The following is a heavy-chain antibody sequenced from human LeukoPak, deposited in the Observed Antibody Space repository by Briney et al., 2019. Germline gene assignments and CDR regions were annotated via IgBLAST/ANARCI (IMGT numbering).Heavy chain of an antibody. CDR3: ARALNWNYDWFDP. CDR1: GFTFSSYS. V-gene: IGHV3-21*01. D-gene: IGHD1-7*01. CDR2: ISSSSSYI. J-gene: IGHJ5*02. Sequence: GGSLRLSCAASGFTFSSYSMNWVRQAPGKGLEWVSSISSSSSYIYYADSVKGRFTISRDNAKNSLYLQMNSLRAEDTAVYYCARALNWNYDWFDPWGQGTLVTVSS.